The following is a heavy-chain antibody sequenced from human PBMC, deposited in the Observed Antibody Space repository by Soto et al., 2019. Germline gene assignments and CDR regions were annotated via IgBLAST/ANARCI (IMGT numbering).Heavy chain of an antibody. CDR1: GYTFTSYY. CDR3: ARLGIIIPAFDI. D-gene: IGHD3-10*01. J-gene: IGHJ3*02. CDR2: INPSGGST. V-gene: IGHV1-46*03. Sequence: GASVKVSCKASGYTFTSYYMRWVRQAPGQGLEWMGIINPSGGSTSYAQKFQGRVTMTRDTSTSTVYMELSSLRSEDTAVYYCARLGIIIPAFDIWGQGTMVTVSS.